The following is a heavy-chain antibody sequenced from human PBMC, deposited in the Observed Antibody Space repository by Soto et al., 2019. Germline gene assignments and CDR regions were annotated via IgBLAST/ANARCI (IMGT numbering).Heavy chain of an antibody. V-gene: IGHV4-34*01. CDR1: GGSFSGYY. CDR3: AKVLGYCTNGVGGTRFDP. CDR2: INHSGST. Sequence: SETLSLTCAVYGGSFSGYYWSWIRQPPGKGLEWIGEINHSGSTNYNPSLKSRVTISVDTSKNQFSLKLSSVTAADTAVYYSAKVLGYCTNGVGGTRFDPWGQGTLVNVSS. D-gene: IGHD2-8*01. J-gene: IGHJ5*02.